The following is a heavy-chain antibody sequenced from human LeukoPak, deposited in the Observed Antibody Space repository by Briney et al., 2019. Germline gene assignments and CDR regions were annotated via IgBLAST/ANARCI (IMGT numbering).Heavy chain of an antibody. Sequence: SETLSLTCAVYGGSFSCYYWSWFRQPPAKGVEWIGEINHCGSTNYNPSLESRVTISVDTSKNQFSLKLSSVTAADTAVYYCARSRFASRYCSGGSCYGGLFGYWGQGTLVTVSS. CDR2: INHCGST. CDR1: GGSFSCYY. J-gene: IGHJ4*02. D-gene: IGHD2-15*01. V-gene: IGHV4-34*01. CDR3: ARSRFASRYCSGGSCYGGLFGY.